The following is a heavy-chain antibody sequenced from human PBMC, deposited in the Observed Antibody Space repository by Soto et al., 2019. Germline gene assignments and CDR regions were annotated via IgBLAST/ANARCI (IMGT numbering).Heavy chain of an antibody. CDR2: ISSSSSYI. J-gene: IGHJ3*02. Sequence: GGSLRLSCAASGFTFSSYRMNWVRQAPGKGLEWVSSISSSSSYIYYADSVKGRFTISRDNAKNSLYPQMNSLRAEDTAVSYCARDNVRYYYHSGGCDAFDIWGQGTMDTGSS. CDR3: ARDNVRYYYHSGGCDAFDI. D-gene: IGHD3-22*01. V-gene: IGHV3-21*01. CDR1: GFTFSSYR.